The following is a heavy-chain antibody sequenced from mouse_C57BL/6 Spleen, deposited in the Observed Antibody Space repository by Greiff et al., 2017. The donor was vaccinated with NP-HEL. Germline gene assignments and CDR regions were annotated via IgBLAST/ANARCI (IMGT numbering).Heavy chain of an antibody. J-gene: IGHJ2*01. CDR1: GYSFTSYY. D-gene: IGHD3-1*01. V-gene: IGHV1-66*01. CDR3: ARGASFPDY. CDR2: IYPGSGNT. Sequence: VQRVESGPELVKPGASVKISCKASGYSFTSYYIHWVKQRPGQGLEWIGWIYPGSGNTKYNEKFKGKATLTADTSSSTAYMQLSSLTSEDSAVYYCARGASFPDYWGQGTTLTVSS.